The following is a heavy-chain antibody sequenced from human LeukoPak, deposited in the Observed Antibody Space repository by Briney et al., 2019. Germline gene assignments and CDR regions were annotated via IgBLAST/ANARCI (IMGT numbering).Heavy chain of an antibody. CDR2: ISWNSGSI. D-gene: IGHD6-13*01. CDR1: GFTFDDYA. CDR3: AKDFGKSSSWFDY. J-gene: IGHJ5*01. V-gene: IGHV3-9*01. Sequence: PGGSLRLSCAASGFTFDDYAMHWVRQAPGKGLEWVSGISWNSGSIGYGDSVKGRFTISRDNAKNSLYLQINSLRAEDTALYYCAKDFGKSSSWFDYWGQGVLVTVS.